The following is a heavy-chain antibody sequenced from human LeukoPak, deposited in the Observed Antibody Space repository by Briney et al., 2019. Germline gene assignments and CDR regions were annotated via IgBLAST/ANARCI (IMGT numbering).Heavy chain of an antibody. CDR3: ASRGCSSTSCYERGHWFDP. CDR2: INHSGST. D-gene: IGHD2-2*01. J-gene: IGHJ5*02. V-gene: IGHV4-34*01. CDR1: GGSFSGYY. Sequence: SETLSLTCAVYGGSFSGYYWGWIRQPPGKGLEWIGEINHSGSTNYNPSLKSRVTISVDTSKNQFSLKLSSVTAADTAVYYCASRGCSSTSCYERGHWFDPWGQGTLVTVSS.